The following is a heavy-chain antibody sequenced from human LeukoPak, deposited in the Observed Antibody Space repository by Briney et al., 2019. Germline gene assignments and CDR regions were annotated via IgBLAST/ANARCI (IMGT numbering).Heavy chain of an antibody. J-gene: IGHJ4*02. CDR3: TRRLDD. Sequence: GGSLRLSCAATGFSFNSDWMDWVRQAPGKGLEWVANIKHDESEKNYLDSVKGRFTISRDNAQNSLYLQMNGLRVEDTAVYYCTRRLDDWGQGTLVTVSS. V-gene: IGHV3-7*01. CDR2: IKHDESEK. CDR1: GFSFNSDW. D-gene: IGHD3-16*01.